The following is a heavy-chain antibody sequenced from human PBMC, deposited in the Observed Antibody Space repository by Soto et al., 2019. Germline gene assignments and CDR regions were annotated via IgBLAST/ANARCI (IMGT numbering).Heavy chain of an antibody. Sequence: GGSLRLSCAASGFTFSTYWMSWVRQAPGKGLEWVANIKQDGSKKYYVDSVEGRFTVSRDNAKNSLYLQMNSLRAEDTAVYYCARDLGAMFRGSDYWGQGTLVTVSS. V-gene: IGHV3-7*01. CDR3: ARDLGAMFRGSDY. J-gene: IGHJ4*02. CDR2: IKQDGSKK. D-gene: IGHD3-10*01. CDR1: GFTFSTYW.